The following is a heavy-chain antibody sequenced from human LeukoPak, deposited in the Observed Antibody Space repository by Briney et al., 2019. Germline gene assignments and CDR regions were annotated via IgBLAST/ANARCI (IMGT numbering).Heavy chain of an antibody. V-gene: IGHV3-7*01. D-gene: IGHD1-1*01. CDR3: VRGGWELDY. CDR2: IKEDRTAD. J-gene: IGHJ4*02. Sequence: GGSQRLSCAASGFSVRDFWMAWVRQAPGKGLEWVAHIKEDRTADYYVDSVKGRFSISKDDGKNSLHLQMNSLRVEDTAVYHCVRGGWELDYWGQGTLVTVSS. CDR1: GFSVRDFW.